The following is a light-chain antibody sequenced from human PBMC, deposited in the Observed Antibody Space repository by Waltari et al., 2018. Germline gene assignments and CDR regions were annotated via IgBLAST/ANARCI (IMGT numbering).Light chain of an antibody. CDR3: QQYYSTPPT. J-gene: IGKJ4*01. V-gene: IGKV4-1*01. CDR2: WAP. Sequence: DIVMTQSPDSLAVSLGERATINCKSSQSVLYSSNNKNYLAWYQQKPGQPPKLPMYWAPTRQYGVPDRFSGGGSGTDFTLTISSLQAEDVAVYHCQQYYSTPPTFGGGTKVEIK. CDR1: QSVLYSSNNKNY.